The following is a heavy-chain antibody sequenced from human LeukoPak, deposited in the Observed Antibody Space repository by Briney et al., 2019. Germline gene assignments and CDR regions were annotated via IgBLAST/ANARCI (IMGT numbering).Heavy chain of an antibody. Sequence: ASVKVSCKASGYSFTGYYMHWVRQAPGQGLEWMGWINPNSGDTNYAQKFQGRITMTTDTSTTTGYMELRSLTSDDTAVYYCAGLRFFDWLLLDYWGQGTLVTVSS. D-gene: IGHD3-9*01. CDR3: AGLRFFDWLLLDY. V-gene: IGHV1-2*02. CDR1: GYSFTGYY. CDR2: INPNSGDT. J-gene: IGHJ4*02.